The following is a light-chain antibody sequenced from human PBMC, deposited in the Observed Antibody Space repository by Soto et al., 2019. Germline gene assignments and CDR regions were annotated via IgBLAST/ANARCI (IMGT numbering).Light chain of an antibody. Sequence: IVMTQSPATLSVSPGERATLSCRASQSVSSYLAWYQQKPGQAPGLLIYDASNRATGIPARFSGSGSGTDFTLTISSLEPEDFAVYYCQQRSNWRGTFGQGTKVDI. J-gene: IGKJ1*01. V-gene: IGKV3-11*01. CDR1: QSVSSY. CDR2: DAS. CDR3: QQRSNWRGT.